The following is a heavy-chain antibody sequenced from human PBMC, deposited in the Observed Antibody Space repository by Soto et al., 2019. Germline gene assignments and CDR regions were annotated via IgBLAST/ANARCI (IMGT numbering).Heavy chain of an antibody. CDR1: GYTFTSYG. V-gene: IGHV1-18*01. J-gene: IGHJ2*01. CDR2: ISAYNGNT. Sequence: QVQLVQSGAEVKKPGASVKVSCKASGYTFTSYGIRWVRQAPGQGLEWMGWISAYNGNTNYAQKLQGRVTMTTDTSTSTAYMARRSLRSDDTAVYYCARDDPSSSYWYFDLWGRGTLVTVSS. D-gene: IGHD6-13*01. CDR3: ARDDPSSSYWYFDL.